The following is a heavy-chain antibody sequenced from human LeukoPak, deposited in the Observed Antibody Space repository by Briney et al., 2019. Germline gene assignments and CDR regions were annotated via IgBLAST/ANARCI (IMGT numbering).Heavy chain of an antibody. D-gene: IGHD3-3*01. Sequence: PGGSLRLSCAASGFTFSSYAMSWVRQAPGKGLEWVSAISGSGGSTYYADSVKGRFTISRDNSKNTLYLQMNSLRAEDMAVYYCAGLNSYYDFWSGYYRESYFDYWGQGTLVTVSS. V-gene: IGHV3-23*01. CDR3: AGLNSYYDFWSGYYRESYFDY. CDR2: ISGSGGST. J-gene: IGHJ4*02. CDR1: GFTFSSYA.